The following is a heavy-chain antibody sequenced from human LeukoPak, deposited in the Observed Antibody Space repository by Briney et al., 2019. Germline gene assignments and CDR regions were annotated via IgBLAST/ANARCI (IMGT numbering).Heavy chain of an antibody. CDR3: ARSAAAAGGYFDY. CDR2: INPNSGGT. J-gene: IGHJ4*02. CDR1: GYTFTGYY. V-gene: IGHV1-2*02. Sequence: ASVKVSCKASGYTFTGYYMHWVRQAPGQGLEWMGWINPNSGGTNYAQKFQGRVTMTRDTSISTAYMELSRLRSDDTAVYYCARSAAAAGGYFDYWGQGTLVTDSS. D-gene: IGHD6-13*01.